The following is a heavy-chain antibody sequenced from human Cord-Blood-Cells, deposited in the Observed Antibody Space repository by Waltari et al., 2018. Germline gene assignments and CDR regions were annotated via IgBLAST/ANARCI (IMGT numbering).Heavy chain of an antibody. Sequence: QVQLVQSGAEVKKPGASVKASCKASGYTFTSYDINWVRQAPGQGLEWMGWMNPNSGNTGYAQKFQGRVTITRNTSISTAYMELSSLRSEDTAVYYCARGRLSLDHYGSGSYWFDPWGQGTLVTVSS. CDR2: MNPNSGNT. J-gene: IGHJ5*02. CDR1: GYTFTSYD. D-gene: IGHD3-10*01. CDR3: ARGRLSLDHYGSGSYWFDP. V-gene: IGHV1-8*03.